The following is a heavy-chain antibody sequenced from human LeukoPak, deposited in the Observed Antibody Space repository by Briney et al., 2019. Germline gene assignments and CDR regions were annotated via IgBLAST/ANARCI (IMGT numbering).Heavy chain of an antibody. CDR1: GFTFSRYA. D-gene: IGHD4-23*01. CDR2: ISYDANIGSNK. Sequence: QPGGSLRLSCATSGFTFSRYAMHWVRQAPGKGLEWGALISYDANIGSNKYYADSVKGRFTISRDNAKNSLYLHMSSLRAEDTAVYYCASQNYGGHPYDYWGQGTLVTVSS. CDR3: ASQNYGGHPYDY. J-gene: IGHJ4*02. V-gene: IGHV3-30-3*01.